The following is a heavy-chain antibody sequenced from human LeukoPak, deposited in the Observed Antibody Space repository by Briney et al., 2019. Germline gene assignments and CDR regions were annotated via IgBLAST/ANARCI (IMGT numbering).Heavy chain of an antibody. D-gene: IGHD5-12*01. Sequence: GASVKVSCKASGYTFIRFGISWVRQAPGQGLEWMGWISAYNGNTNYAQKLQGRVTMTTDTSTSTAYMELRSLRSDDTAVYYCARDLSGYDWLLYYGMDVWGQGTTVTVSS. CDR1: GYTFIRFG. V-gene: IGHV1-18*01. J-gene: IGHJ6*02. CDR3: ARDLSGYDWLLYYGMDV. CDR2: ISAYNGNT.